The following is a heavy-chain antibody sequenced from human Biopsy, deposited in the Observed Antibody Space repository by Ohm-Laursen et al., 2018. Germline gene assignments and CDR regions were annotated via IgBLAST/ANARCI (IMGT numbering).Heavy chain of an antibody. CDR1: GGSISIGCSY. V-gene: IGHV4-31*01. J-gene: IGHJ5*02. D-gene: IGHD3-22*01. Sequence: TLSLTCTVSGGSISIGCSYWSWIRQRPGKGLEWIGYIFNSANTYYNPSLKNLITISGDTSKNQFSLKLNSVTAADTAVYYCARGDYFDSNGYFWFDPWGQGTLVTVSS. CDR3: ARGDYFDSNGYFWFDP. CDR2: IFNSANT.